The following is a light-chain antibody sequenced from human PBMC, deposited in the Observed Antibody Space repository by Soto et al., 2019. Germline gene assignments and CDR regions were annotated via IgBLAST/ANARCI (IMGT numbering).Light chain of an antibody. Sequence: EIVLTQSPGKLSLSPGERATLSCKASQSVTSRYLAWYQQKPGQATRLLNYGASSRATGIPDRFSGIGSGTDFTLTISRLEPEDFAVYFCQQYNNSPEYSYGQGTKLEIK. V-gene: IGKV3-20*01. J-gene: IGKJ2*03. CDR2: GAS. CDR3: QQYNNSPEYS. CDR1: QSVTSRY.